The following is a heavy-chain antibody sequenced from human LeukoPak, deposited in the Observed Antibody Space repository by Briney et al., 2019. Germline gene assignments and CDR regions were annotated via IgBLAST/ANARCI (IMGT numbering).Heavy chain of an antibody. V-gene: IGHV1-69*04. Sequence: SVKVSCKASGGSSNNYAMNWVRQAPGQGLEWMGRIIPFLNIPNYAQKFQGRVTITADKSTSTAYMELSSLRSDDTAVYYCARPSREGYSSGWYYFDYWGQGTLVTVSS. J-gene: IGHJ4*02. CDR2: IIPFLNIP. CDR3: ARPSREGYSSGWYYFDY. CDR1: GGSSNNYA. D-gene: IGHD6-19*01.